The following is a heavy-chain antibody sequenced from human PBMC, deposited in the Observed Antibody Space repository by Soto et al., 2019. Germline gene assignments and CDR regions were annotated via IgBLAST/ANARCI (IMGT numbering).Heavy chain of an antibody. CDR1: GGSFSGFY. CDR3: ARDQSSAHEY. V-gene: IGHV4-34*01. CDR2: INHSGST. D-gene: IGHD6-25*01. Sequence: PSETLFRTSSVYGGSFSGFYWSWIRQPPGKGLERIGEINHSGSTNYNPSLKSRVTISVDTSKNQFSLKLSSVTAADTAVDYFARDQSSAHEYCAQGTQDTVTA. J-gene: IGHJ4*02.